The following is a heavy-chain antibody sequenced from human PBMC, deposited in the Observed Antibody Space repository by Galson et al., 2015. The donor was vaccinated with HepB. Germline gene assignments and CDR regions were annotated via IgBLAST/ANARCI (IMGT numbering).Heavy chain of an antibody. CDR3: AKSHLGYGDFPESWFDP. CDR2: ISGSGGST. J-gene: IGHJ5*02. V-gene: IGHV3-23*01. D-gene: IGHD4-17*01. CDR1: GFTFSSYA. Sequence: SLRLSCAASGFTFSSYAMSWVRQAPGKGLEWVSAISGSGGSTYYADSVKGRFTISRDNSKNTLYLQMNSLRAEDTAVYYCAKSHLGYGDFPESWFDPWGQGTLVTVSS.